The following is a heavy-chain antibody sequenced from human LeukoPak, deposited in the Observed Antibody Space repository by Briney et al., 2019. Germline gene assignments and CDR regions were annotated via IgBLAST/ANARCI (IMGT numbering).Heavy chain of an antibody. CDR3: ARMGEWLENFDY. CDR1: GFTFSSYS. V-gene: IGHV3-21*01. D-gene: IGHD6-19*01. Sequence: PGGSLRLSCAASGFTFSSYSMNWVRQAPGKGLEWVSSISSSSSYIYYADSVKGRFTISRDNAKNSLYLQMNSLRAEDTAVYYCARMGEWLENFDYWGQGTLVTVSS. J-gene: IGHJ4*02. CDR2: ISSSSSYI.